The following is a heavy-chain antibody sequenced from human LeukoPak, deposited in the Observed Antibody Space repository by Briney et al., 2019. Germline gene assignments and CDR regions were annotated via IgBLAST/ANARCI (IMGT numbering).Heavy chain of an antibody. CDR1: GRTFSTYA. V-gene: IGHV1-69*13. D-gene: IGHD2-2*01. CDR3: AIQSDQQKSSWMTNFDN. CDR2: IIPILGSA. Sequence: ASVKVSCKASGRTFSTYAFSWVRQAPGQGLEWVGGIIPILGSAKYAQRFQDRVTITADDSTATAYMEVSSLRSEDTAMYYCAIQSDQQKSSWMTNFDNWGQGTLVTVSS. J-gene: IGHJ4*02.